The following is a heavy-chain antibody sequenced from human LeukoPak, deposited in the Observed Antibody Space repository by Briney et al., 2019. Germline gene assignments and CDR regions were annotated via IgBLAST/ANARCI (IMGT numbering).Heavy chain of an antibody. CDR2: IYYSGST. CDR3: ARSELLWFGGVNSGFDY. J-gene: IGHJ4*02. V-gene: IGHV4-39*07. CDR1: GGSISSINYY. D-gene: IGHD3-10*01. Sequence: SETLSLTCTVSGGSISSINYYWGWIRQPPGKGLEWIGSIYYSGSTYYNPSLKSRFTISVDTSKNQFSLKLSSVTAADTAVYYCARSELLWFGGVNSGFDYWGQGTLVTVSS.